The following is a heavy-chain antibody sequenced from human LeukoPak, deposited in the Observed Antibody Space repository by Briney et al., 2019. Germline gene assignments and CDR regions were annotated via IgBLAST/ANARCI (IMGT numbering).Heavy chain of an antibody. CDR1: GFTFSGYP. J-gene: IGHJ4*02. V-gene: IGHV3-23*01. CDR2: ISGSGGST. CDR3: AKGSTRIAVAVSTFDY. D-gene: IGHD6-19*01. Sequence: GGSLRLSCAASGFTFSGYPIHWVRQAPGKGLEWVSAISGSGGSTYYADSVKGRFTISRDNSKNTLYLQMNSLRAEDTAVYYCAKGSTRIAVAVSTFDYWGQGALVTVSS.